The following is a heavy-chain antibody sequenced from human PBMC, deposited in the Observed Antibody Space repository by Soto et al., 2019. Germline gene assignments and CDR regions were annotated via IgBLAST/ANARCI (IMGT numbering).Heavy chain of an antibody. D-gene: IGHD2-15*01. CDR3: ARRVVVAATPATFDI. CDR1: GGSISSSSYY. V-gene: IGHV4-39*01. Sequence: SETLSLTCTVSGGSISSSSYYWGWIRQPPGKGLEWIGSIYYSGSTYYNPSLKSRVTISVDTSKNQFSLKLSSVTAADTAVYYGARRVVVAATPATFDIWGQGTMVTVSS. J-gene: IGHJ3*02. CDR2: IYYSGST.